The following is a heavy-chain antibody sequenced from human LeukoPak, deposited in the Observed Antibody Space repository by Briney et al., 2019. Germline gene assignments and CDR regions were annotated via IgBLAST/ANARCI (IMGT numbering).Heavy chain of an antibody. D-gene: IGHD6-13*01. CDR1: GFTFSSYW. J-gene: IGHJ4*02. CDR2: MKQDGSEK. Sequence: GGSLRLSCAASGFTFSSYWMSWVRQAPGKGVEWVANMKQDGSEKYYVDSVKGRFTISRDNATNSLYLQMNSLRAQDTAVYYCARGTIAAAGYYYFDYWGQGTQVTVSS. CDR3: ARGTIAAAGYYYFDY. V-gene: IGHV3-7*04.